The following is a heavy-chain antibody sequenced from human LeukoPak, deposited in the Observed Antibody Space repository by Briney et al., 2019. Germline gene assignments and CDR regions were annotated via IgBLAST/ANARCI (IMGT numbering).Heavy chain of an antibody. V-gene: IGHV1-8*01. J-gene: IGHJ5*02. CDR3: ASGVLRYFDWLRT. CDR1: GYTFTSYD. CDR2: MNPNSGNT. D-gene: IGHD3-9*01. Sequence: APVKVSCKASGYTFTSYDINWVRQATGQGLEWMGWMNPNSGNTGYAQKFQGRVTMTRNTSISTAYMELSSLRSEDTAVYYCASGVLRYFDWLRTWGQGTLVTVSS.